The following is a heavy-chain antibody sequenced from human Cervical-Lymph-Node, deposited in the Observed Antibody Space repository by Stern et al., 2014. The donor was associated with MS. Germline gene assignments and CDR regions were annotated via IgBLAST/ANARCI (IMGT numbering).Heavy chain of an antibody. CDR1: GFTFSDHY. Sequence: QVQLVESGGGLVKPGGSLSLSCAASGFTFSDHYMTWIRQAPGKGLEWVSFISSRGTTIFAGDSLQGRFTISCENAKNSLYLQMNGRRAEDTAIYYGARFKIASYYYYYDGMDGWGQGTTVTVSS. J-gene: IGHJ6*02. CDR3: ARFKIASYYYYYDGMDG. CDR2: ISSRGTTI. V-gene: IGHV3-11*01. D-gene: IGHD2-21*01.